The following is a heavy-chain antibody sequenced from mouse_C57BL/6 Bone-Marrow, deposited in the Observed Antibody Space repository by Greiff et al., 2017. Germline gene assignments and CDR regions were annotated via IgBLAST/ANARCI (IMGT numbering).Heavy chain of an antibody. CDR2: IWSGGST. V-gene: IGHV2-4*01. Sequence: QVQLKQSGPGLVQPSQSLSITCTVSGFSLTSYGVHWVRQPPGMGLEWLGVIWSGGSTDYNAAFISRLGISKDNSKSQVFFQMTSLQADDTAIYYCAKGYDDFSGNYFDYWGQGTTLTVSS. CDR1: GFSLTSYG. CDR3: AKGYDDFSGNYFDY. D-gene: IGHD2-3*01. J-gene: IGHJ2*01.